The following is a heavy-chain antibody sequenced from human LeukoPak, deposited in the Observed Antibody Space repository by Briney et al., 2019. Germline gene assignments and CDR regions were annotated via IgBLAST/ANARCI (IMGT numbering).Heavy chain of an antibody. CDR1: GGSISSYY. CDR2: IYTSGST. D-gene: IGHD2-15*01. J-gene: IGHJ4*02. Sequence: SETLSLTCTVSGGSISSYYWSWIRQPAGKGLEWIGRIYTSGSTNYNPSLKSRVTMSVDTSKNQFSLKLSSVTAADTAVYYCARESHCSGGSCYSDPVFDYWGQGTLVTVSS. V-gene: IGHV4-4*07. CDR3: ARESHCSGGSCYSDPVFDY.